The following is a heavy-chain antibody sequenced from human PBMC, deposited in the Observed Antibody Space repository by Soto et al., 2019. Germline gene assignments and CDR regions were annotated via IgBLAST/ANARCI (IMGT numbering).Heavy chain of an antibody. CDR2: ISARNGDT. V-gene: IGHV1-18*01. J-gene: IGHJ4*02. Sequence: QVHLVQSGAEVKKPGASVKVSCKGSGYTFPSSGITWVRQAPGQGLEWMGWISARNGDTDYAQKLQGRVTVTRDTSTSTAYMELRSLRSDDTAVYYCARGRYGDYWGQGALVTVSS. CDR1: GYTFPSSG. D-gene: IGHD1-1*01. CDR3: ARGRYGDY.